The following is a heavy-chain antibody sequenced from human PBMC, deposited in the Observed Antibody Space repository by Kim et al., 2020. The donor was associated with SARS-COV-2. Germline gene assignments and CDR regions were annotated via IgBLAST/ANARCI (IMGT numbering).Heavy chain of an antibody. V-gene: IGHV3-49*03. CDR3: TQGRGYCSGGSCFSLYGNWFDP. D-gene: IGHD2-15*01. CDR1: GFTFGDYA. Sequence: GGSLRLSCTASGFTFGDYAMSWFRQAPGKGLEWVGFIRSKAYGGTTEYAASVKGRFTISRDDSKSIAYLQMNSLKTEDTAVYYCTQGRGYCSGGSCFSLYGNWFDPWGQGTLVTVSS. J-gene: IGHJ5*02. CDR2: IRSKAYGGTT.